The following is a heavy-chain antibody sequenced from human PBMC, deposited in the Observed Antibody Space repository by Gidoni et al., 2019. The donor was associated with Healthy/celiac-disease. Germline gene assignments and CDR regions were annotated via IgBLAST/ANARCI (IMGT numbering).Heavy chain of an antibody. CDR3: ARVGIAAAGTPFYYYYYGMDV. CDR1: GYTFTSYD. V-gene: IGHV1-8*01. J-gene: IGHJ6*02. D-gene: IGHD6-13*01. Sequence: QVQLVQSGAEVQKPGASVKVSCKDSGYTFTSYDINWVRQATGQGLEWMGWMNPNSGNTGYAQKFQGRVTMTRNTSISTAYMELSSLRSEDTAVYYCARVGIAAAGTPFYYYYYGMDVWGQGTTVTVSS. CDR2: MNPNSGNT.